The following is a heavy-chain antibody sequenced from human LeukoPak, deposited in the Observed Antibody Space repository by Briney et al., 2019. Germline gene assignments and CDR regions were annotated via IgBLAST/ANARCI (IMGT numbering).Heavy chain of an antibody. Sequence: ASVKVSCKASGYTFTGYYMHWVRPAPGQGLEWMGRINPNSGGTNYAQKFQGRVTMTRDTSISTAYMELSRLRSDDTAVYYCARETDPQYYDFWSGHHLSYGMDGWGQGTTVTVSS. CDR3: ARETDPQYYDFWSGHHLSYGMDG. CDR1: GYTFTGYY. D-gene: IGHD3-3*01. J-gene: IGHJ6*02. V-gene: IGHV1-2*06. CDR2: INPNSGGT.